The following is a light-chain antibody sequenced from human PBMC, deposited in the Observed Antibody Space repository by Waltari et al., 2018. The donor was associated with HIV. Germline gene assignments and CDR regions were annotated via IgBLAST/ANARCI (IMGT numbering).Light chain of an antibody. CDR3: TSYAGISPVA. Sequence: QSALTQPPPASGSPGPPVTISCTGTSSYVGRYDYVSWYQKHPGKAPKLLIYAVNKRPSGVPERFSGAKSGNTASLTVSGLQAEDEAEYYCTSYAGISPVAFGGGTSLTVL. J-gene: IGLJ2*01. CDR1: SSYVGRYDY. V-gene: IGLV2-8*01. CDR2: AVN.